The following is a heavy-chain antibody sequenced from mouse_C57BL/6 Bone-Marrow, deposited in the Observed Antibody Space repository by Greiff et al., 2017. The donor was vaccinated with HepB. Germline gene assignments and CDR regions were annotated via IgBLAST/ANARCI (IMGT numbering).Heavy chain of an antibody. Sequence: EVKLVESGGDLVKPGGSLKLSCAASGFTFSSYGMSWVRQTPDKRLEWVATISSGGSYTYYPDSVKGRFTISRDNATNTLYLQMSSLKSEDTAMYYCARAATDAMDYWGQGTSVTVSS. D-gene: IGHD1-2*01. J-gene: IGHJ4*01. CDR3: ARAATDAMDY. CDR2: ISSGGSYT. V-gene: IGHV5-6*02. CDR1: GFTFSSYG.